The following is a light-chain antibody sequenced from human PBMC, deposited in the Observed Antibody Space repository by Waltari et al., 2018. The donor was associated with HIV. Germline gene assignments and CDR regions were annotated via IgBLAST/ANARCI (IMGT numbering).Light chain of an antibody. CDR1: QGIGNY. J-gene: IGKJ1*01. CDR2: GAS. V-gene: IGKV1-27*01. CDR3: QMYSRAPRT. Sequence: DIQMTQSPSSLSASVGDSVTITCRPSQGIGNYLAWYQQKPGKSPELLIHGASTLHSGAPSRFSGRGSGTYFTLTITSLQPEDAASYFCQMYSRAPRTFGHGTKVEIK.